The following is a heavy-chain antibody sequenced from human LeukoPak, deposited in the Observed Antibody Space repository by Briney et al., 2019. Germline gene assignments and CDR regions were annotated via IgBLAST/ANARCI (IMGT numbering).Heavy chain of an antibody. D-gene: IGHD3-22*01. Sequence: PGGSLRLSCVASGFNFSNYAMIWVRQAPGKGLEWVSGISGSGGSTYYADSVKGRLTISRDNSKNTLYLQLNSLKAEDTAVYYCARYYDSSGYYPGACDIWGQGTMVTVSS. J-gene: IGHJ3*02. V-gene: IGHV3-23*01. CDR1: GFNFSNYA. CDR2: ISGSGGST. CDR3: ARYYDSSGYYPGACDI.